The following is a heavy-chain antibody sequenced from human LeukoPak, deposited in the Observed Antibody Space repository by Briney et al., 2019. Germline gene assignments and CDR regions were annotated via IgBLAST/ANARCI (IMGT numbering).Heavy chain of an antibody. CDR3: TRDQTPYY. CDR1: GFTVSSNS. Sequence: GGSLRLSCTVSGFTVSSNSMSWVRQAPGKGLEWVSFIYSGTIHYSDSVKGRFTISRDNSKNTLYLQMNSLRAEDTAVYYCTRDQTPYYWGQGTLVTVSS. J-gene: IGHJ4*02. V-gene: IGHV3-53*01. CDR2: IYSGTI.